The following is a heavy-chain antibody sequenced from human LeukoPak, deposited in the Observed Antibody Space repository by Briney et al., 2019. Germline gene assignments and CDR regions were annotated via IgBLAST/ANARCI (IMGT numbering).Heavy chain of an antibody. V-gene: IGHV4-30-4*08. CDR1: GGSISSGDYY. CDR2: IYYSGST. CDR3: ARDFGGSYFDY. D-gene: IGHD3-3*01. Sequence: SQTLSLTCTVSGGSISSGDYYWSWIRQPPGKGLEWIGYIYYSGSTYYNPSLKSQVTISVDTSKNQFSLKLSSVTAADTAVYYCARDFGGSYFDYWGQGTLVTVSS. J-gene: IGHJ4*02.